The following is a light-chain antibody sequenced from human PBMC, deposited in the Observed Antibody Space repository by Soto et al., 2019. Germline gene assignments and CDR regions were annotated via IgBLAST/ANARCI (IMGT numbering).Light chain of an antibody. Sequence: QSVLTQPPSASGTPGQRVTISCSGSSSNIGGNPVSWYQQFPGTAPKLLIYTNNQRPAGFPDRCSGSKSDTSASLAISALQSEYEAHYYCAAWDDSLNGHVFGTGTKVTVL. J-gene: IGLJ1*01. CDR1: SSNIGGNP. CDR3: AAWDDSLNGHV. CDR2: TNN. V-gene: IGLV1-44*01.